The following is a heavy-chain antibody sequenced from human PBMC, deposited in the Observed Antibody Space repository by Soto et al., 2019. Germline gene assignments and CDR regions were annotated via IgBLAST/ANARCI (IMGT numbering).Heavy chain of an antibody. J-gene: IGHJ4*02. CDR2: IYYSGST. D-gene: IGHD2-8*02. CDR1: VGPSAIVGSS. V-gene: IGHV4-39*07. CDR3: ARDKITGLFDY. Sequence: WEPLPPPALSLVGPSAIVGSSWGGFRQPPGKGLEWIGSIYYSGSTYYNPSLKSRVTISVDTSKNQFSLKLTSVTAADTAVYYCARDKITGLFDYWGQGTLVTVSS.